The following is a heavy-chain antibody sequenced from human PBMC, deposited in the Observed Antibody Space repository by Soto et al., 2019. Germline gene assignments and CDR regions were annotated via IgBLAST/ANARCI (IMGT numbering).Heavy chain of an antibody. V-gene: IGHV1-3*01. CDR3: ARAPIGYYFDY. Sequence: ASVKVSCKASGYTFTAYALHWVRQAPGHRLEWMGWINAGNGDTKYAQKFQDRVTMTRDTSASIVYMELSSLRSEDTAVYYCARAPIGYYFDYWGQGTLVTVSS. J-gene: IGHJ4*02. D-gene: IGHD3-10*01. CDR1: GYTFTAYA. CDR2: INAGNGDT.